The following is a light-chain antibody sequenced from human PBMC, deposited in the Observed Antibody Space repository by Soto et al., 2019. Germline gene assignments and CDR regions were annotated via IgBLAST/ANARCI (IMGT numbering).Light chain of an antibody. CDR2: EVS. CDR3: SSYAGSLYV. J-gene: IGLJ1*01. V-gene: IGLV2-8*01. CDR1: SSDVGDYNY. Sequence: QYALTQPPSASGSPGQSVTISCTATSSDVGDYNYVSWYQQHTGKAPKLMIYEVSKRPSGVPDRFSGSKSGNKASLTVSGLQAEDEADYYCSSYAGSLYVFGTGTKLTVL.